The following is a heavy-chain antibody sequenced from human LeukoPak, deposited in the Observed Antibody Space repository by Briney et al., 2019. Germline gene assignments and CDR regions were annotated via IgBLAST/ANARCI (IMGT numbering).Heavy chain of an antibody. D-gene: IGHD1-26*01. CDR1: VYSFSNYH. CDR3: AREVRTGIGATDY. J-gene: IGHJ4*02. V-gene: IGHV1-46*01. CDR2: MAPRDDGA. Sequence: GASVTLSCKTSVYSFSNYHVHWVRQAPGQGLEWVGIMAPRDDGATYAQKFQGRVTMTRDTSTSTLYMDLSSLRPEDTAVYYCAREVRTGIGATDYWGQGTLVTVSS.